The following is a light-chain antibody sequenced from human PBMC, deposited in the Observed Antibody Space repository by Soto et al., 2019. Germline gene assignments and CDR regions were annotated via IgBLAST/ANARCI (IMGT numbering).Light chain of an antibody. CDR2: DNN. CDR3: GTWDSSLSAYV. CDR1: SSNIGNNY. V-gene: IGLV1-51*01. Sequence: QSVLTQPPSVSAAPGQKVTISCSGSSSNIGNNYVSWYQQLPGTAPKHLIYDNNKRPSGIPDRFSDSKSGTSATLAITGLQTGDEADYYCGTWDSSLSAYVFGTGTKVTVL. J-gene: IGLJ1*01.